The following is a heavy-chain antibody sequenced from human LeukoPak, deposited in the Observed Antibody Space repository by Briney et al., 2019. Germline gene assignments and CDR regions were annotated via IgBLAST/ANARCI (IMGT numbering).Heavy chain of an antibody. CDR2: IYYSGST. V-gene: IGHV4-31*03. D-gene: IGHD2-21*02. CDR1: GGSISSGGYF. J-gene: IGHJ3*01. Sequence: SETLSLTCTVSGGSISSGGYFWSWIRQHPGKGLGWIGHIYYSGSTSYNPSLKSRVTISRDTSKNQFSLNLTSVTAADTAIYYCARDFLRTASPDAFDFWGQGTIDTVSS. CDR3: ARDFLRTASPDAFDF.